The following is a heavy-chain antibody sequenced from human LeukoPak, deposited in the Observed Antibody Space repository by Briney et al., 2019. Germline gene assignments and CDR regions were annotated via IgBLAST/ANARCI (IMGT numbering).Heavy chain of an antibody. Sequence: GGSLRLSCAASGFTFSSYGMHWVRQAPGKGLEWVAFIRYDGSNKYYADSVKGRFTISRDNSKNTLYLQMNSLRAEGTAVYYCASSYYYDSSGLFDPWGQGTLVTVSS. D-gene: IGHD3-22*01. CDR2: IRYDGSNK. V-gene: IGHV3-30*02. CDR1: GFTFSSYG. J-gene: IGHJ5*02. CDR3: ASSYYYDSSGLFDP.